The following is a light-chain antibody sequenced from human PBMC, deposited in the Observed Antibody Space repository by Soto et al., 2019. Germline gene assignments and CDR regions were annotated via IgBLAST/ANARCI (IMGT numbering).Light chain of an antibody. Sequence: EIVLTQSPGTLSLSLGERATLSCRASQSVSSDYVAWYRQKPGQVPTVLIYRASTRATGIPDRFSGSGSGTDFTLSISRVEPEDFAVYYCQQYGSSPLTVGGGTRVESK. J-gene: IGKJ4*01. CDR1: QSVSSDY. V-gene: IGKV3-20*01. CDR3: QQYGSSPLT. CDR2: RAS.